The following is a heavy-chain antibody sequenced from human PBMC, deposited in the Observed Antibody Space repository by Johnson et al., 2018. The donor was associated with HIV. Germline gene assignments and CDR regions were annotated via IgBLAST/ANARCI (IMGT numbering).Heavy chain of an antibody. D-gene: IGHD6-6*01. J-gene: IGHJ3*02. CDR2: ISYDGSNK. CDR1: GFTFSSYG. V-gene: IGHV3-30*03. Sequence: QVQLVESGGGVVQPGRSLRLSCAASGFTFSSYGMHWVRQAPGKGLELVAVISYDGSNKYYADSVKGRFTISIDNSKNTLYLQMNSLRAEDTAMYYCATSGLTLGSSSSHAFDIWGQGTMVTVSS. CDR3: ATSGLTLGSSSSHAFDI.